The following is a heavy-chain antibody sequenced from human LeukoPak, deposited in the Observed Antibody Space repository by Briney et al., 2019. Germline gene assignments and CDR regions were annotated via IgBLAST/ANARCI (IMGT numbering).Heavy chain of an antibody. V-gene: IGHV4-34*01. J-gene: IGHJ5*02. D-gene: IGHD5-12*01. CDR1: GGSFSGYY. CDR2: IYYSGST. CDR3: ARHSVRRSGYSGYGGVWFDP. Sequence: SETLSLTCAVYGGSFSGYYWSWIRQPPGKGLEWIGSIYYSGSTYYNPSLKSRVTISVDTSKNQFSLKLSSVTAADTAVYYCARHSVRRSGYSGYGGVWFDPWGQGTLVTVSS.